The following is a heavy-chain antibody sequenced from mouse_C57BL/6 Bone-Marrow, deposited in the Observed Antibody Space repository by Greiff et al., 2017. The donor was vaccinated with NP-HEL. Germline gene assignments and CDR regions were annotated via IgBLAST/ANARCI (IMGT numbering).Heavy chain of an antibody. Sequence: EVQGVESGPELVKPGASVKIPCKASGYTFTDYNMDWVKQSHGKSLEWIGDINPNNGGTIYNQKFKGKATLTVDKSSSTAYMELRSLTSEDTAVYYCARNYYYGSSYYWYFDVWGTGTTVTVSS. D-gene: IGHD1-1*01. CDR3: ARNYYYGSSYYWYFDV. V-gene: IGHV1-18*01. J-gene: IGHJ1*03. CDR2: INPNNGGT. CDR1: GYTFTDYN.